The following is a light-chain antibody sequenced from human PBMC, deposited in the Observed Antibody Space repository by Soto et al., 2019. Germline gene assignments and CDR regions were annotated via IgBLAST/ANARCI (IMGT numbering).Light chain of an antibody. CDR1: PSVSSY. CDR2: DAS. CDR3: QQRSNWPWT. V-gene: IGKV3-11*01. Sequence: EIVSTQSPATLSLSPGERATLSCRASPSVSSYLAWYQQKAGQAPRLLIYDASNRATGIPARFSGSGSGTDFTLTISSLEPEDFAVYYCQQRSNWPWTFGQGTKVEIK. J-gene: IGKJ1*01.